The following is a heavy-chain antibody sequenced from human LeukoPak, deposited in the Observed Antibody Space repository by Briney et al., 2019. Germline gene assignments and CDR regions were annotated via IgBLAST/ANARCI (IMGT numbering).Heavy chain of an antibody. J-gene: IGHJ5*02. CDR1: GYTFTSYG. CDR3: ARDLATVTTHWFDP. CDR2: ISAYNGNT. V-gene: IGHV1-18*01. Sequence: GASVKVSCKASGYTFTSYGISWVRQAPGQGLEWMGWISAYNGNTNYAQKLQGRVTMTTDTSTSTAYMELRSLRSDDTAVYYRARDLATVTTHWFDPWGQGTLVTVSS. D-gene: IGHD4-17*01.